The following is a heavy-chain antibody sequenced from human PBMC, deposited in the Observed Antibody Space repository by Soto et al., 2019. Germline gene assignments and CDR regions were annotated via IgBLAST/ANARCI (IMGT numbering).Heavy chain of an antibody. D-gene: IGHD6-19*01. Sequence: QVQLVQSGGEVRKPGASVKDSCKASGYTFTSYGVSWVRQAPGQGLEWMGWIRAYTGYTNYAQKFQGRVTIITDTSTSTAYMELRSLISDDTAVYYCARASDGYRSGWYVGYFDYWGQGTLVTVSS. CDR1: GYTFTSYG. CDR2: IRAYTGYT. CDR3: ARASDGYRSGWYVGYFDY. V-gene: IGHV1-18*04. J-gene: IGHJ4*02.